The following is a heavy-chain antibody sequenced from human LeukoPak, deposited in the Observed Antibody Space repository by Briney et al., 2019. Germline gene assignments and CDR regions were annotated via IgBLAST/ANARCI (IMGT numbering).Heavy chain of an antibody. V-gene: IGHV4-59*08. CDR2: IYYSGST. Sequence: SETLSLTCTVSGGSISSYYWSWIRQPPGKGLEWIGYIYYSGSTNYNPSLKSRVTISVDTSKNQFSLKLSSVTAADTAVYYCAKHAYYYDSSGYYMGSYYYGMDVWGKGTTVTVSS. J-gene: IGHJ6*04. CDR1: GGSISSYY. D-gene: IGHD3-22*01. CDR3: AKHAYYYDSSGYYMGSYYYGMDV.